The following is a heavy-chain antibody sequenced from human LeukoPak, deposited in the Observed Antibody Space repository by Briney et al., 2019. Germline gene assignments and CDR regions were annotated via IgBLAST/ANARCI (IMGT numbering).Heavy chain of an antibody. Sequence: PSETPSLTCTVSGYSISSGYFWGWIRQPPGKGLECIGTIYHSGSTYYNPSLKSRVTISVDTSKNQFSLKLNSVTAADTAVYYCARIYSSSWFLNWFDPWGQGTLVTVSS. CDR1: GYSISSGYF. CDR3: ARIYSSSWFLNWFDP. V-gene: IGHV4-38-2*02. CDR2: IYHSGST. D-gene: IGHD6-13*01. J-gene: IGHJ5*02.